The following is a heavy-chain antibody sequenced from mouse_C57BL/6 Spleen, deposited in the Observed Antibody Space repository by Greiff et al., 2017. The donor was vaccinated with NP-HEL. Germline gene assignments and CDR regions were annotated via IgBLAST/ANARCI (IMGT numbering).Heavy chain of an antibody. D-gene: IGHD1-2*01. V-gene: IGHV6-6*01. CDR3: TREALRLSNWYFDV. Sequence: EVKVEESGGGLVQPGGSMKLSCAASGFTFSDAWMDWVRQSPEKGLEWVAEIRNKANNHATYYAESVKGRFTISRDDSKSSVYLQMNSLRAEDTGIYYCTREALRLSNWYFDVWGTGTTVTVSS. CDR2: IRNKANNHAT. J-gene: IGHJ1*03. CDR1: GFTFSDAW.